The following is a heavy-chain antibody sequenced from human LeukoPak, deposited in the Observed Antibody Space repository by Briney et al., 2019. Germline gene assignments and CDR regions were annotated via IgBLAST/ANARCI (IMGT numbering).Heavy chain of an antibody. Sequence: SQTLSLTCTVSGGSISSGDYYWSWIRQPPGKGLEWIGYIYYSGSTYYNPSLKSRVTISVDTSKNQFSLKLSSVTAADTAVYYCARSTYYDFWSGYYNPHYWYFDLWGRGTLVTVSS. CDR1: GGSISSGDYY. J-gene: IGHJ2*01. CDR2: IYYSGST. CDR3: ARSTYYDFWSGYYNPHYWYFDL. V-gene: IGHV4-30-4*01. D-gene: IGHD3-3*01.